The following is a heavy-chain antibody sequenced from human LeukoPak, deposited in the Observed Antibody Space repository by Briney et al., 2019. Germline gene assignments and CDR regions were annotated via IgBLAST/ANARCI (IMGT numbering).Heavy chain of an antibody. CDR3: ARGRHDITMIVVVMTSVSYYLDV. V-gene: IGHV4-34*01. J-gene: IGHJ6*03. D-gene: IGHD3-22*01. Sequence: SETLSLTCAVYGGSFSGYHWTWIRQSPGKGLEWIGDINPSGSTYYNPSLKGRLTISVDTSKNQFSLKMRSVTAADTAVYYCARGRHDITMIVVVMTSVSYYLDVWGKGTTVTVS. CDR2: INPSGST. CDR1: GGSFSGYH.